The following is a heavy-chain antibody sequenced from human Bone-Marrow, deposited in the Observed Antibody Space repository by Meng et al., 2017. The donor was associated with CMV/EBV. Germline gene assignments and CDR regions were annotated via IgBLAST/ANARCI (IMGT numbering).Heavy chain of an antibody. CDR3: ARTLVGALGQYFDY. CDR1: GYTFTSYG. J-gene: IGHJ4*02. Sequence: ASVKVSCKASGYTFTSYGISWVRQAPGQGLEWMGWISAYNGNTNYAQKFQGRVTMTRDTSTSTVYMELSSLRSEDTAVYYCARTLVGALGQYFDYWGQGTLVTVSS. CDR2: ISAYNGNT. D-gene: IGHD1-26*01. V-gene: IGHV1-18*01.